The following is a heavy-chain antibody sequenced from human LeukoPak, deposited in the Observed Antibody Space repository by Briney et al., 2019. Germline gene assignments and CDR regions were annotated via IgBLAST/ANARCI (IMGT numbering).Heavy chain of an antibody. CDR1: GYTFTTYN. Sequence: ASVKVSCKASGYTFTTYNINWVRQAPGQGLEWMGWISGYNGNTNYAQKLQGRVTMTTDTSTSTAYMELRSLRSDDTAVYYCARDLQGGMATIVAGWFDPWGQGTLVTVSS. J-gene: IGHJ5*02. V-gene: IGHV1-18*01. CDR3: ARDLQGGMATIVAGWFDP. CDR2: ISGYNGNT. D-gene: IGHD5-24*01.